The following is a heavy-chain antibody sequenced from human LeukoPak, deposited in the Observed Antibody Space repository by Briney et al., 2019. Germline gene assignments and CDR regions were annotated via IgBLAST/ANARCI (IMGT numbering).Heavy chain of an antibody. CDR2: IKQDGSEK. CDR1: GSTFSSYW. V-gene: IGHV3-7*01. D-gene: IGHD4-17*01. J-gene: IGHJ2*01. Sequence: GGSLRLSCAASGSTFSSYWMSWVRQAPGKGLEWVANIKQDGSEKYYVDSVKGRFTISRDNAKNSLYLQMNSLRAEDTAVYYCARTYGDYPEFNWYFDLWGRGTLVTVSS. CDR3: ARTYGDYPEFNWYFDL.